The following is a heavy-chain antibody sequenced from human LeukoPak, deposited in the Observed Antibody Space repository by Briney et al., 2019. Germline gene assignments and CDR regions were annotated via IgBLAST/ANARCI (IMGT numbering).Heavy chain of an antibody. Sequence: ASVKVSCKASGYTFTDYYMHWVRQAPGQGLEWVGWINPNSGGTSYAQKFQGRVTMTRDTSISTAYMELSKLTPDDTALYYCSRVGFCSGGLCPYYFDQWDHGTLVTVSS. CDR3: SRVGFCSGGLCPYYFDQ. D-gene: IGHD2-15*01. V-gene: IGHV1-2*02. J-gene: IGHJ4*01. CDR2: INPNSGGT. CDR1: GYTFTDYY.